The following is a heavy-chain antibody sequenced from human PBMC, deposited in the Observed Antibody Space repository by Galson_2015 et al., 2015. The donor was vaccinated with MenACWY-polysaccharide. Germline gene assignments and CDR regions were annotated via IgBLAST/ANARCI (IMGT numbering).Heavy chain of an antibody. CDR2: INSDGSST. J-gene: IGHJ4*02. V-gene: IGHV3-74*01. CDR1: GFSLSRYW. D-gene: IGHD6-19*01. CDR3: ARGRVSGWYDW. Sequence: SLRLSCAASGFSLSRYWMHWVRHAPGKGLAWVSRINSDGSSTSHADSVKGRFTISRDNAKNTLYLQMNSLRVEDTAVYYCARGRVSGWYDWWGQGTLVTVSS.